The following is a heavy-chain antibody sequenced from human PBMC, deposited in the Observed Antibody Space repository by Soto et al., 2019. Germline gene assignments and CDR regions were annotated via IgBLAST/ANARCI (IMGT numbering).Heavy chain of an antibody. D-gene: IGHD4-17*01. CDR3: AKDYATGTSDPLSVVLFDY. CDR1: GFTFSSYA. V-gene: IGHV3-23*01. Sequence: GSVRLSCAASGFTFSSYAMSWVRQAPGKGLEWVSIITSDGRTYYADSVNGRFTITRDNSKNTVYLQMKSLRAEDTAVYYCAKDYATGTSDPLSVVLFDYWGQGALVTVSS. CDR2: ITSDGRT. J-gene: IGHJ4*02.